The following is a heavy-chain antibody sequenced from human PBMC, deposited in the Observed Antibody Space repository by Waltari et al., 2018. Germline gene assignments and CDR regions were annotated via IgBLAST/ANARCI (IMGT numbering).Heavy chain of an antibody. CDR1: GYRFTDSY. V-gene: IGHV1-69-2*01. J-gene: IGHJ3*01. CDR3: VTALGDRSSASRPFDV. CDR2: VDHEDGET. D-gene: IGHD3-10*01. Sequence: EVPLLTSGTELKKPGSTVKISCQVSGYRFTDSYIHWLKQAPGKGPQWMGLVDHEDGETIYAERFQGRVTITADTSTETAFMELSSLTSDDTAVYYCVTALGDRSSASRPFDVWGLGTLITVSS.